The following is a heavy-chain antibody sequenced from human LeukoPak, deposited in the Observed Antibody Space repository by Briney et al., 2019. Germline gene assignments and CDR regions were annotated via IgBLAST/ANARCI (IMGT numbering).Heavy chain of an antibody. D-gene: IGHD3-10*01. CDR2: IIPIFGTA. CDR3: ARGSFRSGSYYPYYCYGMDV. V-gene: IGHV1-8*02. CDR1: GYTFTSYD. J-gene: IGHJ6*02. Sequence: ASVKVSCKASGYTFTSYDINWVRQAPGQGLEWMGGIIPIFGTANYAQKIQGRVTMTRNTSISTAYMELSSLRSEDTAVYYCARGSFRSGSYYPYYCYGMDVWGQGTTVTVSS.